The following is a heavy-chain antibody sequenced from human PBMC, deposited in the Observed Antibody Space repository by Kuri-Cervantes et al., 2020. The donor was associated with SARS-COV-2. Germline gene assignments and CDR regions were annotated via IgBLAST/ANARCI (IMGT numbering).Heavy chain of an antibody. CDR1: GFTFSSYA. D-gene: IGHD3-22*01. CDR3: AKLTYYDSGGDY. CDR2: ISGSGGST. V-gene: IGHV3-23*01. J-gene: IGHJ4*02. Sequence: GESLKISCAASGFTFSSYAMSWVRQAPGKGLEWVSAISGSGGSTYYADSVKGRFTISRDNSKNTLYLQMNSLRAEDTAVYYCAKLTYYDSGGDYWGRGTLVTVSS.